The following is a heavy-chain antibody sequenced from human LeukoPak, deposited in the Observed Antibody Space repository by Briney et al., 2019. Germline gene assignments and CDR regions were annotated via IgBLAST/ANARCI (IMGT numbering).Heavy chain of an antibody. CDR3: AEGGPYDILTGYYPYFDY. J-gene: IGHJ4*02. D-gene: IGHD3-9*01. CDR2: ISGSGGST. V-gene: IGHV3-23*01. Sequence: PGGSLRLSCAASGFTFSSYAMSWVRQAPGKGLEWVSAISGSGGSTYYADSVKGRFTISRDNSKNTLYLQMNSLRAEDTAVYYCAEGGPYDILTGYYPYFDYWGQGTLVTVSS. CDR1: GFTFSSYA.